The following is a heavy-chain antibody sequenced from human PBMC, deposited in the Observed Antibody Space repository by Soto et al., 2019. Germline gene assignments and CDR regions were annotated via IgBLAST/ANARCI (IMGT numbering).Heavy chain of an antibody. CDR1: GFTFDDYA. V-gene: IGHV3-9*01. Sequence: GGSLRLSCAASGFTFDDYAMHWVRQAPGKGLEWVSGISWNSGSIGYADSVKGRFTISRDNAKNSLYLQMNSLRAEDTALYYCEKDRANNNFWRYIDFDYGGKEPLSTVPS. CDR3: EKDRANNNFWRYIDFDY. CDR2: ISWNSGSI. J-gene: IGHJ4*02. D-gene: IGHD3-3*01.